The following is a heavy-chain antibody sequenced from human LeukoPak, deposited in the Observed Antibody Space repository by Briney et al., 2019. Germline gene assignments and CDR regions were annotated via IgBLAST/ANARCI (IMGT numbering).Heavy chain of an antibody. D-gene: IGHD1-1*01. V-gene: IGHV3-20*04. CDR2: INWNGDST. J-gene: IGHJ4*02. CDR3: ARGFVFNWNDY. CDR1: GFTFDDYG. Sequence: GGSLRLSCAASGFTFDDYGMSWVRQAPGKGLEWVSGINWNGDSTGYADSVKGRFTISRDNAKNSLYLQMNSLRAEDTALYYCARGFVFNWNDYWGQGTLVTVSS.